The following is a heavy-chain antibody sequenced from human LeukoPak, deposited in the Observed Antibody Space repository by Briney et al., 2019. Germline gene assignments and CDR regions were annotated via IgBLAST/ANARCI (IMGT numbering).Heavy chain of an antibody. V-gene: IGHV3-64*01. J-gene: IGHJ6*02. CDR2: ISSNGGRT. D-gene: IGHD3-10*01. CDR3: ARGGNYYGDYYYYTMDV. CDR1: GFTLSSDT. Sequence: GGSLRLSCVASGFTLSSDTMHWVRRAPGKGLEYVSGISSNGGRTYYANSVKGRFTISRDSSKNTLYLQMGSLRAEDMAVYYCARGGNYYGDYYYYTMDVWGQGTTVTVSS.